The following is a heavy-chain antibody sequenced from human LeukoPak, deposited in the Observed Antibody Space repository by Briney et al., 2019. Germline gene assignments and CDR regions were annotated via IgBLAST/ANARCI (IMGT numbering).Heavy chain of an antibody. Sequence: GGSLRLSCAASGFTFSSYGMHWVRQAPGKGLEWVAVISYDGSNKYYADSVKGRFTISRDNSKNTLYLQMNSLRAEDTAVYYCAGGGVITPPDYWGQGTLVTVSS. J-gene: IGHJ4*02. CDR2: ISYDGSNK. CDR1: GFTFSSYG. CDR3: AGGGVITPPDY. D-gene: IGHD3-10*01. V-gene: IGHV3-30*03.